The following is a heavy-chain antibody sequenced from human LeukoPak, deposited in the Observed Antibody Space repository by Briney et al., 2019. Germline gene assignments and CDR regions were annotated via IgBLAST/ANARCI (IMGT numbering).Heavy chain of an antibody. J-gene: IGHJ4*02. CDR3: ARGVPYGSGGGYFDY. CDR1: GFTFSSYW. V-gene: IGHV3-7*01. D-gene: IGHD3-10*01. Sequence: PGGSLRLSCAASGFTFSSYWMSWVRQAPGKGLEWVANIKQDGSEKYYVDSVKGRFTISRDNAKNSLYLQMSSLRAEDTAVYYCARGVPYGSGGGYFDYWGQGTLVTVSS. CDR2: IKQDGSEK.